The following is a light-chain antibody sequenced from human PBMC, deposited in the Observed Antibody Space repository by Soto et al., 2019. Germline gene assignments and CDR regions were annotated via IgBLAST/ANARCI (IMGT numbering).Light chain of an antibody. CDR1: ETINKY. CDR3: KQSYTSPRT. CDR2: GVS. Sequence: DVQITQSPTSLPASVGYRVEITFRPIETINKYLTWYQQKPGKVPKVLIFGVSTLQSGVPSRFSGSGSGTDFTLTISSLHTEDFATYYCKQSYTSPRTFGKGTKVDIK. V-gene: IGKV1-39*01. J-gene: IGKJ1*01.